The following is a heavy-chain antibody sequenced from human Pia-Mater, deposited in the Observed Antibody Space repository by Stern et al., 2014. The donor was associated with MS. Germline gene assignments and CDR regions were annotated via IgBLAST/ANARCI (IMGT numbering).Heavy chain of an antibody. Sequence: VHLVQSGPGLVKPSETLSLTCTVSGDSINSGDFHWSWVRQSPGKGLEWIGYIYYSGRNYNNPSLKSRVTISIDTSTNQFSLNLTSVTAADTALYYCARMKTGLRENRGFDFWGQGTQVTVSS. D-gene: IGHD4-17*01. CDR1: GDSINSGDFH. J-gene: IGHJ4*02. CDR2: IYYSGRN. CDR3: ARMKTGLRENRGFDF. V-gene: IGHV4-30-4*01.